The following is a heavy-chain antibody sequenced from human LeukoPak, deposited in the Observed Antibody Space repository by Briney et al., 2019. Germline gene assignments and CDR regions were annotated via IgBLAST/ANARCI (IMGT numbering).Heavy chain of an antibody. V-gene: IGHV3-7*01. CDR3: ARDNLHARGGYLFGDYCYYMDV. Sequence: GGSLRPSCAASGFTFGSFSMSWVRQSPGKGLECVANIKQDGSEKFYVDSVKGRFTISRDNAKNSLNLQMNSLRAEDTAVYYCARDNLHARGGYLFGDYCYYMDVWGKGTTVTISS. D-gene: IGHD3-22*01. CDR1: GFTFGSFS. J-gene: IGHJ6*03. CDR2: IKQDGSEK.